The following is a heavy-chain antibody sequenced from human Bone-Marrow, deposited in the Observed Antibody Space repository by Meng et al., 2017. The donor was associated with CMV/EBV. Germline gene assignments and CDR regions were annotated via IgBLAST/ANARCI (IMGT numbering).Heavy chain of an antibody. CDR3: ARESSVFVPSESGIVGATRWSHFDY. J-gene: IGHJ4*02. D-gene: IGHD1-26*01. CDR1: VGTFISYA. V-gene: IGHV1-69*05. CDR2: IIPIFGTA. Sequence: SVQVSCKASVGTFISYAISWVGQAPGQGLEWMGGIIPIFGTANYAQKFQGRVTITTDESTSTAYMELSSLRSEDTAVYYCARESSVFVPSESGIVGATRWSHFDYWGQGNLVTVSS.